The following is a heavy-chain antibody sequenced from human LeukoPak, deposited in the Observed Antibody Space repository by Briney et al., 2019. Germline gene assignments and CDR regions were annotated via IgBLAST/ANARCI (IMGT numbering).Heavy chain of an antibody. Sequence: PGGSLRLSCRASGFTFTNYWMNWVRQAPGKGLEWVANINKDGSEKNYVDSMKGRRTISRDNAKNSLYLQMNGLRAEDAAMYYCVKPYYYSSGSLNWGQGTLVTVSS. CDR1: GFTFTNYW. D-gene: IGHD3-10*01. CDR3: VKPYYYSSGSLN. V-gene: IGHV3-7*01. CDR2: INKDGSEK. J-gene: IGHJ1*01.